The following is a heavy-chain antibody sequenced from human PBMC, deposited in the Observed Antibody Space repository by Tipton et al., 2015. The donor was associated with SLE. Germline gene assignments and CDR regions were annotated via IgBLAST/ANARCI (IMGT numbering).Heavy chain of an antibody. Sequence: GLVKPSQTLSLTCVISGDTISSDSATWNWVRQSPSRGLEWLARTYYKSQWYHDYAVFVESRIKIVPNTFNNQVSLHLSSVSPEDTAVYYCARGGDIGYCSGDSCYYRDYFDSWGQGTLVTVSS. CDR2: TYYKSQWYH. CDR3: ARGGDIGYCSGDSCYYRDYFDS. D-gene: IGHD2-15*01. J-gene: IGHJ4*02. CDR1: GDTISSDSAT. V-gene: IGHV6-1*01.